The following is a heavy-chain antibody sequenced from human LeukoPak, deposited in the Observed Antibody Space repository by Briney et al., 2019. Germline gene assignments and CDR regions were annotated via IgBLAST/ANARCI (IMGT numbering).Heavy chain of an antibody. D-gene: IGHD1-7*01. CDR2: IKQDGSEK. Sequence: GGSLRLSCTASGFTFSSYAMSWVRQAPGKGLEWVANIKQDGSEKYYVDSVEGRFTISRDNAKNSLYLQMNSLRAEDTAVYYCARALELRYYFDYWGQGTLVTVSS. CDR1: GFTFSSYA. CDR3: ARALELRYYFDY. J-gene: IGHJ4*02. V-gene: IGHV3-7*01.